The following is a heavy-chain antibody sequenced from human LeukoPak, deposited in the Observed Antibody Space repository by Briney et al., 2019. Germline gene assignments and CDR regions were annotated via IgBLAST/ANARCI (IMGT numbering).Heavy chain of an antibody. CDR2: IYSGGST. V-gene: IGHV3-53*01. CDR3: ARVDCGGDCYFDY. CDR1: GFTVSSNH. Sequence: GGSLRLSCAASGFTVSSNHMSWVRQAPGKGLEWVSVIYSGGSTYYADSVKGRFTISRDNSKNTLYLQMNSLRAEDTAVYYCARVDCGGDCYFDYWGQGTLVTVSS. D-gene: IGHD2-21*02. J-gene: IGHJ4*02.